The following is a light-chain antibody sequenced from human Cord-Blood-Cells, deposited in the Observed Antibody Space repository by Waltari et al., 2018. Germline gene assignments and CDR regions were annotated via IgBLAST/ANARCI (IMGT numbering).Light chain of an antibody. V-gene: IGLV2-14*01. CDR2: EVS. CDR3: SSYTSSSTVV. CDR1: SSHVGGYNY. J-gene: IGLJ2*01. Sequence: QSALTQPAFVSGSPGQSITISCTGTSSHVGGYNYVSWYQQHPGKAPKLMIYEVSNRPSGVSNRFSGSKSGNTASLTISGLQAEDEADYYCSSYTSSSTVVFGGGTKLTVL.